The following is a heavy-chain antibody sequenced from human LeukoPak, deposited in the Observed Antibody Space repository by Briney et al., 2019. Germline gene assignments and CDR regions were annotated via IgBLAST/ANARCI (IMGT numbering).Heavy chain of an antibody. CDR2: TSYDGGNK. D-gene: IGHD3-10*01. CDR3: AKDSSSGSSYYFHGMDV. J-gene: IGHJ6*02. CDR1: GFTFSAYG. V-gene: IGHV3-30*18. Sequence: GGSLRLSCAASGFTFSAYGMHWVRQAPGKGLEWLAVTSYDGGNKYYAASVKGRFTISRDNSNNTLDMQMNSLRAEDTAVYYCAKDSSSGSSYYFHGMDVWGQGTTVTVSS.